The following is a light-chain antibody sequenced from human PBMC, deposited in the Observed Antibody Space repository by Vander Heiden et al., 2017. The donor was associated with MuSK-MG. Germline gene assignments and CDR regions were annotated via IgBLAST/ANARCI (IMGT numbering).Light chain of an antibody. CDR1: QSVSSSY. CDR2: GAS. J-gene: IGKJ4*01. V-gene: IGKV3-20*01. CDR3: QQYGSSPST. Sequence: EIVLTQSPGTLSLSPGERATLSCRASQSVSSSYLAWYQQKPGQAPRLLIYGASSRATGIPDFTLTISRLEPEDFAVYYCQQYGSSPSTFGGGTKVEIK.